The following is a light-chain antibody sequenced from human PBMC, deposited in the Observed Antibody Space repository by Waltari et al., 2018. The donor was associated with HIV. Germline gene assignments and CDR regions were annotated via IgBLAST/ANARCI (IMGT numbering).Light chain of an antibody. Sequence: DIQMTQSPSSLSASVGDRITITCRASQSISNYLNWYQQKPGKALKLLIYAASSLQSGVPSRFSGSGSGTDFTLTINSLQPDDFATYYCQQSYSTPMITFGQGTRLEI. CDR1: QSISNY. V-gene: IGKV1-39*01. CDR2: AAS. CDR3: QQSYSTPMIT. J-gene: IGKJ5*01.